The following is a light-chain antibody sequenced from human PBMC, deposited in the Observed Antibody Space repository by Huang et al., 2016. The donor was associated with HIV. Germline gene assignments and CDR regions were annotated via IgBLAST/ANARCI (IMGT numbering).Light chain of an antibody. J-gene: IGKJ2*01. V-gene: IGKV4-1*01. Sequence: DIVMTQSPDSLAVSLGERATINCKSSQSVLHSSNHQNYLAWYQQKPGQPPKLLIYCASTRQSGVPDRFSGSGSGTDFTLTISSLQAEDVAVYYCQQCYTAPYTFGQGTKLEIK. CDR1: QSVLHSSNHQNY. CDR2: CAS. CDR3: QQCYTAPYT.